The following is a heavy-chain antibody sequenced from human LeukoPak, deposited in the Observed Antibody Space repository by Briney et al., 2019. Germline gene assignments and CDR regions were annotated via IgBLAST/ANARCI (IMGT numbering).Heavy chain of an antibody. V-gene: IGHV4-59*01. CDR2: IYYSGAT. Sequence: PSETLSLTCTVSGGSISNYYWTWIRQPPGKGLEWIGYIYYSGATNYNPSLKSRVTISVDTSKNQFSLKLSSVTAADTAVYYCARVRHSSGCSDFDYWGQGTLVTVSS. D-gene: IGHD6-19*01. CDR3: ARVRHSSGCSDFDY. CDR1: GGSISNYY. J-gene: IGHJ4*02.